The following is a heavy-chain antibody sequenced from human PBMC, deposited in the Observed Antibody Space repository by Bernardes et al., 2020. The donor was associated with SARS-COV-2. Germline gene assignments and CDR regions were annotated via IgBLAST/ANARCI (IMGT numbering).Heavy chain of an antibody. CDR3: ARQPGPAAVDY. V-gene: IGHV4-59*08. D-gene: IGHD2-2*01. J-gene: IGHJ4*02. Sequence: SETLSLTCTVSGGSISSYYWSWIRQPPGKGLEWIGYIYYSGSTDYNPSLKSRVTISVDTSKNQFSLKLSSVTAADTAVYYCARQPGPAAVDYWGQGTLVTVSS. CDR1: GGSISSYY. CDR2: IYYSGST.